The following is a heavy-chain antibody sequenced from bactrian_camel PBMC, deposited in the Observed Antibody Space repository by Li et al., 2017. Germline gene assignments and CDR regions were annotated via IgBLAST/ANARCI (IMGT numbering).Heavy chain of an antibody. CDR1: GFTFTSVW. CDR3: ATTGFDY. J-gene: IGHJ4*01. V-gene: IGHV3S1*01. D-gene: IGHD5*01. Sequence: HVQLVESGGGLVQPGGSLRLSCAASGFTFTSVWMYWIRQAPGKGLEWVSVINKGGDITDYAESVKGRFTVSRDSAKNTVYLQMDSLNLEDTALYYCATTGFDYWSQGTQVTVS. CDR2: INKGGDIT.